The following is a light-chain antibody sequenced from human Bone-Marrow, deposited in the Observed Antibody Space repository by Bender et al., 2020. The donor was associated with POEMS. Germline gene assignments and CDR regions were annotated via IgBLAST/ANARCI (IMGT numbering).Light chain of an antibody. CDR3: SSYTTSSPS. Sequence: QSAPTQPASVSGSPGQSITISCSGISSDVGNYKVVSWYQQHPGKAPKLLIYEVNKRPSGVSNRFSGSKSGNTASLTISGLQAEDEADYYCSSYTTSSPSFGTGTKVTVL. CDR2: EVN. V-gene: IGLV2-14*02. J-gene: IGLJ1*01. CDR1: SSDVGNYKV.